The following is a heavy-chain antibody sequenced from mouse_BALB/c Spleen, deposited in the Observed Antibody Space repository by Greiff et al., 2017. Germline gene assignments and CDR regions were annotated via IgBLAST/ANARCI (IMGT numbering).Heavy chain of an antibody. Sequence: EVQLVESGGGLVQPKGSLKLSCAASGFTFNTYAMNWVRQAPGKGLEWVARIRSKSNNYATYYADSVKDRFTISRDDSQSMLYLQMNNLKTEDTAMYYCVRHQFTTESFAYWGQGTLVTVSA. V-gene: IGHV10-1*02. CDR2: IRSKSNNYAT. J-gene: IGHJ3*01. D-gene: IGHD1-1*01. CDR3: VRHQFTTESFAY. CDR1: GFTFNTYA.